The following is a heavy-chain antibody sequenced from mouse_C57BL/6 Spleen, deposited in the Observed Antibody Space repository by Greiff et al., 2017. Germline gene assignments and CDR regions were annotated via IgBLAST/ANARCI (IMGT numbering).Heavy chain of an antibody. CDR3: ARGANWDSFDY. Sequence: VKLVESGPGLVQPSQSLSITCTASGFSLTSYGVHWVRQSPGKGLEWLGVIWSGGSTDYNAAFISSLSISKANSKSQVFFKMNSLQADDTAIYYCARGANWDSFDYWGQGTTLTVSS. V-gene: IGHV2-2*01. CDR2: IWSGGST. CDR1: GFSLTSYG. D-gene: IGHD4-1*01. J-gene: IGHJ2*01.